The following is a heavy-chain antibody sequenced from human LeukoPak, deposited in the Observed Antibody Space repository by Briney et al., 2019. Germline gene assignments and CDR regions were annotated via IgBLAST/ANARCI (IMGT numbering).Heavy chain of an antibody. CDR2: IYSGGST. V-gene: IGHV3-53*01. Sequence: GGSLRLSCAASGFTVSSNYMSWVRQAPGKGLEWVSVIYSGGSTYYADSAKGRFTISRDNSKNTLYLQINSLRAEDTAVYYCARGRPWHYYDSSGSLWSSDWGQGTLVTVSS. J-gene: IGHJ4*02. CDR1: GFTVSSNY. CDR3: ARGRPWHYYDSSGSLWSSD. D-gene: IGHD3-22*01.